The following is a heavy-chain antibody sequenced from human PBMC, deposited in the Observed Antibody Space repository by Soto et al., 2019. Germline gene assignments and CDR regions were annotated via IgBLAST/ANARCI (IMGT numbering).Heavy chain of an antibody. Sequence: QVHLQESGPGLVKPSETLSLTCTVSGGSMSSHKWSWIRQPPGKGLEWIGAIHDRGDPSYNPYLKGRVTIAVHTSKKEFSLKLSSVTAADTAVYYCVGLGFGDLHGLLDVWGQGTMVTVSS. CDR1: GGSMSSHK. CDR3: VGLGFGDLHGLLDV. V-gene: IGHV4-59*08. CDR2: IHDRGDP. J-gene: IGHJ6*02. D-gene: IGHD3-10*01.